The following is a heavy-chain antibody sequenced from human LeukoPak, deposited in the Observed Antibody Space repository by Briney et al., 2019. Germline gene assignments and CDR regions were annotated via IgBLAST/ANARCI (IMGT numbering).Heavy chain of an antibody. J-gene: IGHJ4*02. CDR3: ARPREYGDYPYYFDY. CDR1: GGSISSYY. CDR2: IYYSGST. V-gene: IGHV4-59*01. D-gene: IGHD4-17*01. Sequence: SETLSLTCTVPGGSISSYYWSWIRQPPGKGLEWIGYIYYSGSTNYNPSLKSRVTISVDTSKNQFSLKLSSVTAEDTAVYYCARPREYGDYPYYFDYWGQGTLVTVSS.